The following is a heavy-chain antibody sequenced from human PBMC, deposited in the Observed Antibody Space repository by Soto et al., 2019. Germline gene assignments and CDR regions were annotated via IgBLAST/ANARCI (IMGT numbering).Heavy chain of an antibody. CDR1: GFTFSSYG. D-gene: IGHD3-10*01. Sequence: GGSLRLSCAASGFTFSSYGMNWVRQAPGKGLEWVSGLSGGGYSTYYAGSVKGRFTISRDNSKNTLFLQMNSLRAEDTAVYFCAKIPYYGSGSSYNGIQRIGYYGMDVWGQGTTVTVSS. CDR2: LSGGGYST. J-gene: IGHJ6*02. CDR3: AKIPYYGSGSSYNGIQRIGYYGMDV. V-gene: IGHV3-23*01.